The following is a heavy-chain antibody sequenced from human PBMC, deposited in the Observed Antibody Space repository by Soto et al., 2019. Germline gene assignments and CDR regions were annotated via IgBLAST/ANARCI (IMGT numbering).Heavy chain of an antibody. V-gene: IGHV4-34*01. CDR1: GGSFSGYY. CDR2: INQSGST. J-gene: IGHJ4*02. CDR3: ARTYSSSWSPFDQ. Sequence: SETLSLTCAVYGGSFSGYYWSWIRQPPGKGLEWIGEINQSGSTNYNPSLKSRVTISVDTSKNQFSLKLSSVTAADTAVYYCARTYSSSWSPFDQWGQGTLVTVSS. D-gene: IGHD6-13*01.